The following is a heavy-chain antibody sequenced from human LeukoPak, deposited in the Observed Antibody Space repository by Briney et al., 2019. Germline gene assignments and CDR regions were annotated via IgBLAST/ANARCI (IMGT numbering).Heavy chain of an antibody. CDR2: TYYTSKWYN. Sequence: SQTLSLTCAISGDSVSSKSATWNWIRQSPSRGLERLGRTYYTSKWYNDYAVSVKSRITINPDTSKNQFSLQLKSVTPEDTAVYYCAREGWFGEPPSHWFDPWGQGILVTVSS. CDR3: AREGWFGEPPSHWFDP. CDR1: GDSVSSKSAT. V-gene: IGHV6-1*01. J-gene: IGHJ5*02. D-gene: IGHD3-10*01.